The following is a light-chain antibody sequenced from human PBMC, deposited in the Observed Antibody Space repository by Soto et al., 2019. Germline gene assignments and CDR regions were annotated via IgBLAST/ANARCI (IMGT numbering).Light chain of an antibody. V-gene: IGLV2-14*01. J-gene: IGLJ2*01. Sequence: QSVLTQPASVSGSPGQSITISCTGTSSDVGGYNSVSWYQQHPGKAPKLMIYEVSNRPSGVSNRFSGSKSGNTASLTISGLQAEDEADYCCSSYTRSSTRVFGGGTKLTVL. CDR1: SSDVGGYNS. CDR3: SSYTRSSTRV. CDR2: EVS.